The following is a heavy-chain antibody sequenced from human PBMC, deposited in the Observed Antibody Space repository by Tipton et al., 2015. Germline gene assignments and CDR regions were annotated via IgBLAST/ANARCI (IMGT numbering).Heavy chain of an antibody. CDR3: ARGAGNSSTWDFAY. CDR2: VNHGGSS. J-gene: IGHJ4*02. V-gene: IGHV4-34*01. D-gene: IGHD6-13*01. Sequence: TLSLTCAVYGGSFTGYYWSWIRQTPGKGLEWIGEVNHGGSSNYKPSLKSRVTVSVDTSKNQFSLRVSSVTAADTAVYYCARGAGNSSTWDFAYRGQVCLVTVSS. CDR1: GGSFTGYY.